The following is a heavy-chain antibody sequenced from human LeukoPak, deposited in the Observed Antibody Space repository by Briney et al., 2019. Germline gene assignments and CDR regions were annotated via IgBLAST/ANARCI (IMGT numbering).Heavy chain of an antibody. J-gene: IGHJ6*02. V-gene: IGHV3-7*03. D-gene: IGHD3-16*01. CDR2: IKQDGSDR. CDR1: GFTFRNYW. Sequence: GGSLRLSCAASGFTFRNYWMSWVRQAPGTGLEWVANIKQDGSDRNYVTSVKGRFTISRDNAKNSLYLQMSNLRAEDTAVYFCARGGGLDVWGQGATVTVSS. CDR3: ARGGGLDV.